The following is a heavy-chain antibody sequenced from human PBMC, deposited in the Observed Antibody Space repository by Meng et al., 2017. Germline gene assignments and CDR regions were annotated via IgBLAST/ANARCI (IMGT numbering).Heavy chain of an antibody. CDR1: GGTFSSYT. CDR2: IIPILGIA. J-gene: IGHJ4*02. CDR3: ARDEDISAAGKLFGDY. Sequence: QVQRVQSGAGGKKPGSSVKVSCKASGGTFSSYTISWVRQAPGQGLEWMGRIIPILGIANYAQKFQGRVTITGDTSISTAYMELSGLRSDDTAMYYCARDEDISAAGKLFGDYWGQGTLVTVSS. D-gene: IGHD6-25*01. V-gene: IGHV1-69*08.